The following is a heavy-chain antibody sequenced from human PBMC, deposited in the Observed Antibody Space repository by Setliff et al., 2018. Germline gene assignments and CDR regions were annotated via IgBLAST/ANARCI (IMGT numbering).Heavy chain of an antibody. V-gene: IGHV4-61*01. J-gene: IGHJ4*02. D-gene: IGHD2-21*02. CDR2: VFFTGDT. Sequence: SETLSLTCSVSGYSISSGYYWSWIRQPPGKGLEWIGYVFFTGDTDYNPSLGSRVTISLDRSKTQFSLKLSSVTAADTAVYYCARGGVTAVWDLTDWGQGTQVTVSS. CDR1: GYSISSGYY. CDR3: ARGGVTAVWDLTD.